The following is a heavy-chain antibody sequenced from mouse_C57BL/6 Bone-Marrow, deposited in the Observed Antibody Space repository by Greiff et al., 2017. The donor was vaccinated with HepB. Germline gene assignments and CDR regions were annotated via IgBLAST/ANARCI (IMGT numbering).Heavy chain of an antibody. Sequence: VQLQQSGAELVRPGASVTLSCKASGYTFTDYEMHWVKQTPVHGLEWIGAIDPETGGTAYNQKFKGKAILTADKSSSTAYMELRSLTSGDSAVYYCARSDDGYYRYWFAYWGQGTLVTVSA. CDR2: IDPETGGT. CDR3: ARSDDGYYRYWFAY. V-gene: IGHV1-15*01. D-gene: IGHD2-3*01. CDR1: GYTFTDYE. J-gene: IGHJ3*01.